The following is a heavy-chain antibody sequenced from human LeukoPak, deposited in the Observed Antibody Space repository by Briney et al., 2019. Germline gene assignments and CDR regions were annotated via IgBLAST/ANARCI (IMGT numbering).Heavy chain of an antibody. CDR3: TRDTDYGSATNYFDH. D-gene: IGHD3-10*01. CDR2: ISWEGDTT. Sequence: GESLKIPCAAPGFTFDDYAMHWVRQAPGKGLQWVSLISWEGDTTNYADSVRGRLTISRDNSRNFLDLHMNSLRTGDTASYYCTRDTDYGSATNYFDHWGQGTLVSVSS. J-gene: IGHJ4*02. V-gene: IGHV3-43*01. CDR1: GFTFDDYA.